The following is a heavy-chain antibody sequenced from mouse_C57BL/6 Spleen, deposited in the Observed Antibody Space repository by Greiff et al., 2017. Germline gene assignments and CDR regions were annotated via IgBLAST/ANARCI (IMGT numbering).Heavy chain of an antibody. V-gene: IGHV2-6-1*01. CDR2: IWSDGST. CDR3: ARHDGYSVYAMDY. Sequence: QVQLKESGPGLVAPSQSLSITCTVSGFSLTSYGVHWVRQPPGKGLEWLVVIWSDGSTTYNSALKSRLSISKDNSKSQVFLKMNSLQTDDTAMYYCARHDGYSVYAMDYWGQGTSVTVSS. J-gene: IGHJ4*01. CDR1: GFSLTSYG. D-gene: IGHD2-3*01.